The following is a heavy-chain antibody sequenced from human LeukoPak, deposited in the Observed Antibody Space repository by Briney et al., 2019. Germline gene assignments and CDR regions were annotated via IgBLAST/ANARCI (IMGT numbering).Heavy chain of an antibody. V-gene: IGHV4-61*01. Sequence: SETLSLTCTVSGGSISSSSYYWSWIRQPPGKGLEWIGYIYYSGSTNYNPSLMSRLTISLDTSKNQFSLKLSSVTAADTAVYYCARGISGRNYYGSNWFDPWGQGTLVIVSS. J-gene: IGHJ5*02. D-gene: IGHD1-26*01. CDR1: GGSISSSSYY. CDR3: ARGISGRNYYGSNWFDP. CDR2: IYYSGST.